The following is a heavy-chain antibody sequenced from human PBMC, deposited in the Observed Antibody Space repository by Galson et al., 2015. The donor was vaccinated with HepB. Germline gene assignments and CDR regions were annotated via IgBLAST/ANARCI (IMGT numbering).Heavy chain of an antibody. CDR2: IYPGDSDT. Sequence: QSGAEVKKPGESLKISCKGSGYSFTSYWIGWVRQMPGKGLEWMGIIYPGDSDTRYSPSFQGQVTTSADKSITTAYLQWSSLKASDTAMYYCARRRARSFDAFDIWGQGTMVTVSS. V-gene: IGHV5-51*01. CDR3: ARRRARSFDAFDI. J-gene: IGHJ3*02. CDR1: GYSFTSYW. D-gene: IGHD3-10*01.